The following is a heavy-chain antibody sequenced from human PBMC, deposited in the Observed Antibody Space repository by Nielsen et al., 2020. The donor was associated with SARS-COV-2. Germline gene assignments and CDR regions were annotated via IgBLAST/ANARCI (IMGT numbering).Heavy chain of an antibody. CDR1: GFTFSSYS. D-gene: IGHD3-3*01. CDR3: ARVLSYTFDI. J-gene: IGHJ3*02. CDR2: ISSSSSYI. V-gene: IGHV3-21*01. Sequence: GESLKISCAASGFTFSSYSMNWVRQAPGKGLEWVSSISSSSSYIHYADSVKGRFTISRDNAKNSLYLQMNSLRAEDTAVYYCARVLSYTFDIWGQGTMVTVSS.